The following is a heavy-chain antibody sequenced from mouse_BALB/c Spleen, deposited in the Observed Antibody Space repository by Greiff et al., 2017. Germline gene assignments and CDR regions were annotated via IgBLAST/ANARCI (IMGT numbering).Heavy chain of an antibody. D-gene: IGHD1-1*01. V-gene: IGHV3-2*02. CDR2: ISYSGST. Sequence: EVKVEESGPGLVKPSQSLSLTCTVTGYSITSDYAWNWIRQFPGNKLEWMGYISYSGSTSYNPSLKSRISITRDTSKNQFFLQLNSVTTEDTATYYCARGDYYGSSSNFDYWGQGTTLTVSA. CDR3: ARGDYYGSSSNFDY. J-gene: IGHJ2*01. CDR1: GYSITSDYA.